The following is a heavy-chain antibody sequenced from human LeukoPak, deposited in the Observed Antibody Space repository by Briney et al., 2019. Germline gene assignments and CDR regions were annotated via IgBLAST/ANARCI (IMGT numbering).Heavy chain of an antibody. CDR2: ISGSGGST. V-gene: IGHV3-23*01. CDR1: GFTFSSYG. J-gene: IGHJ4*02. CDR3: ANDYIAVDGRDY. Sequence: PGGSLRLSCAAPGFTFSSYGMSWVRQAPGKGLEWVSAISGSGGSTYYADSVKGRFTISRDNSKNTLYLQMNSLRAEDTAVYYCANDYIAVDGRDYWGQGTLVTVSS. D-gene: IGHD6-19*01.